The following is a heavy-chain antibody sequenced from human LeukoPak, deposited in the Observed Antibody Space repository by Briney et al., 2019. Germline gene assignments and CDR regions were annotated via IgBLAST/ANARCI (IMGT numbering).Heavy chain of an antibody. CDR2: IVVGSGNT. Sequence: SVKVSCKASGFTFTSSAVQWVRQARGQRLEWIGWIVVGSGNTNYAQRFQERVTITRYMSTSTAYMELSSLRSEDTAVYYCAAGLGESSGYYYVFGLSWGQGTLVTVSS. D-gene: IGHD3-22*01. J-gene: IGHJ5*02. V-gene: IGHV1-58*01. CDR1: GFTFTSSA. CDR3: AAGLGESSGYYYVFGLS.